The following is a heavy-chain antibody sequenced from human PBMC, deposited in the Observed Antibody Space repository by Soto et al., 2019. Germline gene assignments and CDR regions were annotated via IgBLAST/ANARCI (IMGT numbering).Heavy chain of an antibody. CDR2: IWYDGSNK. CDR3: VRGGGGGLFDP. D-gene: IGHD2-15*01. V-gene: IGHV3-33*01. Sequence: PGGSLRLSCAASGFTFSSYGMHWVRQAPGKGLEWVAVIWYDGSNKYYADSVKGRFTISRDNSKNTRYLQMNSLGAEDTAVYCCVRGGGGGLFDPWGQGTMVTVSS. CDR1: GFTFSSYG. J-gene: IGHJ5*02.